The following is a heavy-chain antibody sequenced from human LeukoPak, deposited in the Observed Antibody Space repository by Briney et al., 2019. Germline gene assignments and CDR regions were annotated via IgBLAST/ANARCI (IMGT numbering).Heavy chain of an antibody. D-gene: IGHD1-26*01. Sequence: WASVKVSCKASGGTFSSYAISWVRQAPGQGLEWMGGIIPIFGTANYAQKFQGRVTITTDESTSTAYMELSSLRSEDTAVYYCARGGKDAFDIWGQGTMVTVSS. V-gene: IGHV1-69*05. CDR1: GGTFSSYA. J-gene: IGHJ3*02. CDR3: ARGGKDAFDI. CDR2: IIPIFGTA.